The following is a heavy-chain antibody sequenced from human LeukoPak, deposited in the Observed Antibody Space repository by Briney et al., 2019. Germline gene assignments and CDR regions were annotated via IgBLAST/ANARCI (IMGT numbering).Heavy chain of an antibody. CDR3: ARTYSSSSSYMDV. D-gene: IGHD6-6*01. V-gene: IGHV4-59*01. Sequence: SETLSLTCTVSGGSISSYYWSWIWQPPGKGLEWIGYIYYSGSTNYNPSLKSRVTISVDSSENQFSLKLTSVTAADTAIYYCARTYSSSSSYMDVWGKGTTVTVSS. J-gene: IGHJ6*03. CDR1: GGSISSYY. CDR2: IYYSGST.